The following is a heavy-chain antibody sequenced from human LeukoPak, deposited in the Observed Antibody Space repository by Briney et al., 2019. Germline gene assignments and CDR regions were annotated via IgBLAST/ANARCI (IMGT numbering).Heavy chain of an antibody. CDR3: AKGLEWLYSTTGFDP. CDR2: INPNSGGT. CDR1: GYTFTGYY. V-gene: IGHV1-2*02. D-gene: IGHD3-3*01. J-gene: IGHJ5*02. Sequence: ASVKVPCKASGYTFTGYYMHWVRQAPGQGLEWMGWINPNSGGTNYAQKFQGRVTMTRDTSISTAYMELSRLRSDDTAVYYCAKGLEWLYSTTGFDPWGQGTLVTVSS.